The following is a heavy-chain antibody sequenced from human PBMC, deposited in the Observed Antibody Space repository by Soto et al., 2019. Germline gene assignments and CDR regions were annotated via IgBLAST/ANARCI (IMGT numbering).Heavy chain of an antibody. CDR2: ISSTTNYI. Sequence: GGSLRLSCAASGFTFTRYSMNWVRQAPGKGLEWVSSISSTTNYIYYGDSMKGRFTISRDNAKNSLYLEMNSLRAEDTAVYYCARESEDLTSKFDHWRQGTLVTVSS. J-gene: IGHJ4*02. CDR1: GFTFTRYS. V-gene: IGHV3-21*06. CDR3: ARESEDLTSKFDH.